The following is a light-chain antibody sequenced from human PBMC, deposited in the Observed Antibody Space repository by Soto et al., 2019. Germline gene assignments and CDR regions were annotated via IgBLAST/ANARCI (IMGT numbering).Light chain of an antibody. CDR3: QQYDKWPYT. V-gene: IGKV3-15*01. CDR2: GAF. CDR1: QSLRSS. J-gene: IGKJ5*01. Sequence: ETMMKQSPDTLSVSLGERATLSCRASQSLRSSLAWYQQKPGQAPRLLIYGAFIRAPGFPVRFRGTGSGSEFTLTISSLQSEDGATYYCQQYDKWPYTFGQGTRLEIK.